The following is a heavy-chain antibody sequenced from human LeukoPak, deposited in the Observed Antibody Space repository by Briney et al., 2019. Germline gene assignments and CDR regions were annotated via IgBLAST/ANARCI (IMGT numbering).Heavy chain of an antibody. CDR1: GGTLSIYA. D-gene: IGHD6-13*01. CDR3: ARERPPGDSSSWFLEGYFDI. CDR2: IIPIFGTA. Sequence: SVKVSCKASGGTLSIYAITWVRQAPGQGLEWMGRIIPIFGTANYAQHFKGRVTITTDESTSTAYMELSTLRSDDTAVYYCARERPPGDSSSWFLEGYFDIWGQGTLVTVSS. V-gene: IGHV1-69*05. J-gene: IGHJ4*02.